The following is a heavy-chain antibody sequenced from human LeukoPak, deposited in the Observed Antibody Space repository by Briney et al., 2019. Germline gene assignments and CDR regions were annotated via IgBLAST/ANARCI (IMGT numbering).Heavy chain of an antibody. CDR2: IYHSGST. V-gene: IGHV4-39*07. J-gene: IGHJ4*02. CDR1: GGSISSSSYY. D-gene: IGHD3-22*01. Sequence: SETLSLTCTVSGGSISSSSYYWGWIRQPPGKGLEWIGSIYHSGSTYYNPSLKSRVSISVDTSKNQFSLMLSSVTAADTAVYYCARASPTYYYDLDYWGQGTLVTVSS. CDR3: ARASPTYYYDLDY.